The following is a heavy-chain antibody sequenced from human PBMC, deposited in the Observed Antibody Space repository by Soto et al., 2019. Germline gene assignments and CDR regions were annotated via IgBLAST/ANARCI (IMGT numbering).Heavy chain of an antibody. D-gene: IGHD6-13*01. CDR1: GFSFSDYA. CDR2: ISESGGST. CDR3: AKRSPYSSGWYSPIFDY. V-gene: IGHV3-23*01. Sequence: LRLSCAASGFSFSDYAMGWVRQAPGKGLEWVSVISESGGSTHYADSVRGRFTVSRDNSKNSLSLRMNSLRDEDTAVYFCAKRSPYSSGWYSPIFDYWGQGALVTVSS. J-gene: IGHJ4*02.